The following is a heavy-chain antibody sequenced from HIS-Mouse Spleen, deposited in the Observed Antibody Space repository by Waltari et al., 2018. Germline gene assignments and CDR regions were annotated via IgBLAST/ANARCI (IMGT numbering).Heavy chain of an antibody. V-gene: IGHV4-59*01. CDR3: ARASRDLLLPRYFDL. J-gene: IGHJ2*01. Sequence: QVQLQESGPGLVKPSETLSLTCTVSGGSISSYYWSWIRQPPGKGREWIGYIYYSGSTHDNPSLKSRVTRSVDTSKNQFSLKLRSVTAADTAVYYCARASRDLLLPRYFDLWGRGTLVTVSS. CDR2: IYYSGST. CDR1: GGSISSYY.